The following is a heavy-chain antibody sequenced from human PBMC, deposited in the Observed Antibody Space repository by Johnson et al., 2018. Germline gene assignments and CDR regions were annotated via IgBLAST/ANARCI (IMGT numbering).Heavy chain of an antibody. CDR2: IIPLFRTA. V-gene: IGHV1-69*01. J-gene: IGHJ3*02. D-gene: IGHD2-15*01. CDR3: AILIAFQAGGAFDI. CDR1: GGTFSSYA. Sequence: QVRLVEAGAEVKEPGSSVKVSCKASGGTFSSYAISWVRQAPGQGLEWMGGIIPLFRTAKYAQKFQGRITITADESTSTAYMELSSLRSEDTAVYYCAILIAFQAGGAFDIWGQGTMVTVSS.